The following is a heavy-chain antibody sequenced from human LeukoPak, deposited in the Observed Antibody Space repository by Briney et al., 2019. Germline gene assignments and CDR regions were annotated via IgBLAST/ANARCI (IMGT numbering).Heavy chain of an antibody. J-gene: IGHJ4*02. CDR3: ATGGHYFGS. CDR1: GVIITNVW. Sequence: PGGSLRLSCAASGVIITNVWMSWVRQAPGKGLEWVGLIRSKKNGGTRDYAAPVKGRFTILRDDSKNMLFLQMNSLKTDDTAVYFCATGGHYFGSWGQGTLVTVSS. CDR2: IRSKKNGGTR. V-gene: IGHV3-15*01.